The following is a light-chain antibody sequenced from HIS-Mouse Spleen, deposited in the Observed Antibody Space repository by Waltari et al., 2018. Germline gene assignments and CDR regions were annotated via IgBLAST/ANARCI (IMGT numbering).Light chain of an antibody. V-gene: IGKV2-30*02. CDR2: KVS. Sequence: DVVMTQSPLSLPVTLGQPASISCRSSQSLVHSDGNTYLNWFQQRPGQSPRRLLYKVSSRDSGVPDRFSGSGSGTDFTLKISRVEAEDVGVYYCMQGTHWPPTFGQGTKVEIK. CDR3: MQGTHWPPT. CDR1: QSLVHSDGNTY. J-gene: IGKJ1*01.